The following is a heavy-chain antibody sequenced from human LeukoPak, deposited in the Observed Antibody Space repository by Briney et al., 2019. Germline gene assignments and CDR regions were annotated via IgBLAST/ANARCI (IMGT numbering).Heavy chain of an antibody. CDR3: ARASFWESPINWFAP. V-gene: IGHV1-2*02. CDR1: GYTFTGYY. D-gene: IGHD3-16*01. Sequence: ASVKVSCKASGYTFTGYYMHWVRQAPGQGLEWVGWVNPKNGGSNYAQKFQGRVTMTRDRSISTAYMELSRLTSDDTAVYYCARASFWESPINWFAPWGQGTLVTVSS. J-gene: IGHJ5*02. CDR2: VNPKNGGS.